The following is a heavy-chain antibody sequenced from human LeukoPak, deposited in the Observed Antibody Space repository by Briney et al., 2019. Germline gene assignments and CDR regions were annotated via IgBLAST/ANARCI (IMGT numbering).Heavy chain of an antibody. CDR2: INHSGST. J-gene: IGHJ4*02. D-gene: IGHD3-9*01. Sequence: SETLSLTCAVYGGSFSGYYWSWIRQPPGKGLEWIGEINHSGSTNYNPSLKSRVTMSLDTSKNQVSLKVYSMTAADTAVYFCARGGWADWFPCDYWGQGTLVTVSS. CDR3: ARGGWADWFPCDY. V-gene: IGHV4-34*01. CDR1: GGSFSGYY.